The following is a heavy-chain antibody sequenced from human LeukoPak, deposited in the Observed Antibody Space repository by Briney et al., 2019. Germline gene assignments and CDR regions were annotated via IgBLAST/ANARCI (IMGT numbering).Heavy chain of an antibody. V-gene: IGHV4-59*01. Sequence: SEILSLTCTVSGGSMPTYFWNWIRQSPGKGLEWIGYVSDGGNSNYNPSLQSRVTIAGDTSKNQFSLKLTSVTATDTAMFYCARATRHFDRGDYRPGAFDIWSQGTLVTVSS. D-gene: IGHD2-21*01. CDR3: ARATRHFDRGDYRPGAFDI. CDR2: VSDGGNS. CDR1: GGSMPTYF. J-gene: IGHJ3*02.